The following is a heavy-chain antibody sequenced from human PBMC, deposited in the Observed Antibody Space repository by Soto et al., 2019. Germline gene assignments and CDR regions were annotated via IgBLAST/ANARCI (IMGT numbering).Heavy chain of an antibody. D-gene: IGHD4-4*01. J-gene: IGHJ6*02. CDR3: ARGPHAYSNYRFNYGMDV. Sequence: GGSLRLSCAASGFTFSSYAMHWVRQAPGKGLEWVAVISYDGSNKYYADSVKGRFTISRDNSKNTLYLQMNSLRAEDTAVYYCARGPHAYSNYRFNYGMDVWGQGTTVTVSS. CDR1: GFTFSSYA. CDR2: ISYDGSNK. V-gene: IGHV3-30-3*01.